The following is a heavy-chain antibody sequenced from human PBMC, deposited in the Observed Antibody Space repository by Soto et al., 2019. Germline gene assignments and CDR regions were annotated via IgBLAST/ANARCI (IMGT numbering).Heavy chain of an antibody. CDR1: GGSISSYY. CDR3: ARALGYCSGGSCRHLTFDP. Sequence: QVQLQESGPGLVKPSETLSLTCTVSGGSISSYYWSWIRQPPGKGLEWIGYIYYSGSTNYNPSLTSRVTISVDTSKNQFSRKLSSVTAADTAVYYCARALGYCSGGSCRHLTFDPWGQGTLVTVSS. D-gene: IGHD2-15*01. V-gene: IGHV4-59*01. J-gene: IGHJ5*02. CDR2: IYYSGST.